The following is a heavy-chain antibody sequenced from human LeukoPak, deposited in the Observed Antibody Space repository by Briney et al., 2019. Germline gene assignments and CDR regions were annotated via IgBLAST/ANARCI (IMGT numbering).Heavy chain of an antibody. CDR2: INHSGST. J-gene: IGHJ4*02. CDR3: ARGRYLTTGGGAAAGFLDY. Sequence: SETLSLTCAVYGGSFSGYYWSWIRQPPGKGLEWIGEINHSGSTNYNPSLKSRVTISVDTSKNQFSLKLSSVTAADTAVYYCARGRYLTTGGGAAAGFLDYWGQGTLVTVSS. CDR1: GGSFSGYY. V-gene: IGHV4-34*01. D-gene: IGHD6-13*01.